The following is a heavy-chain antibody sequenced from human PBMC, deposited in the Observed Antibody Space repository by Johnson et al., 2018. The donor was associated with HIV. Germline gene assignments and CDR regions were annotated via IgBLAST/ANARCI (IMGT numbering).Heavy chain of an antibody. D-gene: IGHD3-16*01. J-gene: IGHJ3*02. CDR2: IKSKTDGGTT. CDR3: TTDLGGEDAFDI. V-gene: IGHV3-15*01. CDR1: GFTFSNAW. Sequence: VQLVESGGGLVKPGGSLRLSCAASGFTFSNAWMSWVRQAPGKGLEWVGRIKSKTDGGTTDYAAPVKGRFTISRDDSKNTLYLQMNSLKTEDTAVYYCTTDLGGEDAFDIWGQGTIVTVSS.